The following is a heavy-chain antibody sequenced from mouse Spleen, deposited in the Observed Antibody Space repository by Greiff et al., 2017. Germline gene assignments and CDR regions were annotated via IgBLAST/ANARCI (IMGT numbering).Heavy chain of an antibody. Sequence: EVKLQESGPVLVKPGASVKMSCKASGYTFTDYYMNWVKQSHGESLEWIGVINPYNGGTSYNQKFKGKATLTVDKSSSTAYMELNSLTSEDSAVYYCARWGYGYDFVYWGQGTTLTVSS. D-gene: IGHD2-2*01. J-gene: IGHJ2*01. V-gene: IGHV1-19*01. CDR2: INPYNGGT. CDR3: ARWGYGYDFVY. CDR1: GYTFTDYY.